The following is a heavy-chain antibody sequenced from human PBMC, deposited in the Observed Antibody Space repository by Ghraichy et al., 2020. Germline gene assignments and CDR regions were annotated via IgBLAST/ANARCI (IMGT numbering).Heavy chain of an antibody. Sequence: ASVKVSCKASGYTFTSYDINWVRQATGQGLEWMGWTNINSGNTGYAQKFEDRVTMTRNTSMSTVYMELSSLRSEDTAGYYCARVAPSGEYIDYWGQGTLVTVSS. D-gene: IGHD4-17*01. CDR3: ARVAPSGEYIDY. J-gene: IGHJ4*02. V-gene: IGHV1-8*02. CDR2: TNINSGNT. CDR1: GYTFTSYD.